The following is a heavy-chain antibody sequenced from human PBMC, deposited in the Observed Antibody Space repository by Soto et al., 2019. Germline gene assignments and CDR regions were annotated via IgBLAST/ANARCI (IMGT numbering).Heavy chain of an antibody. Sequence: SETLSLTCAVSGGSISSGGYSWSWIRQPQGKGLDWLLYIYYSGSTNYNPSLKSRVSISIDVSKNQFSLRLNSVTAADTAVYYFAAIPQHFYGSGIYWNYFDYWAQGTLVTSPQ. CDR1: GGSISSGGYS. J-gene: IGHJ4*02. CDR2: IYYSGST. CDR3: AAIPQHFYGSGIYWNYFDY. V-gene: IGHV4-61*08. D-gene: IGHD3-10*01.